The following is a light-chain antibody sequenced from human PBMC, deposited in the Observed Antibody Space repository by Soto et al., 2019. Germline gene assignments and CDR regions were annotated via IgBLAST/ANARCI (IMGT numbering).Light chain of an antibody. CDR1: PAIASF. CDR3: QQLNGSPWT. V-gene: IGKV1-9*01. Sequence: IQLTQSPSSLSASVGDRVTITCRASPAIASFLAWYQQKPGTAPKLLIYGASTLQSGVPSRFSGSRSETDYTLTIASLQPEDFATYYCQQLNGSPWTFGQGTKVDIK. J-gene: IGKJ1*01. CDR2: GAS.